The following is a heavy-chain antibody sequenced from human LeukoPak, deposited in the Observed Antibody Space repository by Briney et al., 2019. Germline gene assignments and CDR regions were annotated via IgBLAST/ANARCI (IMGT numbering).Heavy chain of an antibody. Sequence: PSETLSLTCAVYGGSFSGYYWSWIRQPPGKGLEWIGEINHSGSTNYNPSLKSRVTISVDTSKNPFSLKLSSVTAADTAVYYCARDRSPYCSGGSCYQGWFDPWGQGTLVTVSS. CDR3: ARDRSPYCSGGSCYQGWFDP. V-gene: IGHV4-34*01. J-gene: IGHJ5*02. CDR2: INHSGST. CDR1: GGSFSGYY. D-gene: IGHD2-15*01.